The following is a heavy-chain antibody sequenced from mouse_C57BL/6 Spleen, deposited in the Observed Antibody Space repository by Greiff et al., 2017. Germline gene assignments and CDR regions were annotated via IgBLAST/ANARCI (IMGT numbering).Heavy chain of an antibody. V-gene: IGHV5-9-1*02. CDR2: ISSGGDYI. Sequence: VQLKESGEGLVKPGGSLKLSCAASGFTFSSYAMSWVRQTPEKRLEWVAYISSGGDYIYYADTVKGRFTISRDNARNTLYLQMSSLKSEDTAMYYCTRASIYYDFSWFAYWGQGTLVTVSA. CDR1: GFTFSSYA. CDR3: TRASIYYDFSWFAY. D-gene: IGHD2-4*01. J-gene: IGHJ3*01.